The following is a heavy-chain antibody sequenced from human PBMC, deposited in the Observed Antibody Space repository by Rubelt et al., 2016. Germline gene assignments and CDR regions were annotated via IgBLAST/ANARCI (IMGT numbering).Heavy chain of an antibody. D-gene: IGHD6-19*01. CDR1: GGSFSGYY. V-gene: IGHV4-34*01. Sequence: QVQLQQWGAGLLKPSETLSLTCAVYGGSFSGYYWSWIRQPPGKGLEWIGEINHSGSTNYNPSLKSRVPISVDTSKNQFSLKLSSVTAADTAVYYCASGSSEWLMDAFDIWGQGTMVTVSS. CDR2: INHSGST. CDR3: ASGSSEWLMDAFDI. J-gene: IGHJ3*02.